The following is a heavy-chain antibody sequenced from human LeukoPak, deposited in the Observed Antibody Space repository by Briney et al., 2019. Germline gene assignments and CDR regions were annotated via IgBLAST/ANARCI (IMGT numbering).Heavy chain of an antibody. D-gene: IGHD1/OR15-1a*01. Sequence: SETLSLTCTVSGGSISSTTYFWGWIRQPPGKGLEWIGSIYYSGSTSYNPSLKSRVTISVDTSKNQFSLKLSSVTAADTAVYYCAREGMGIEAGTVDYWGQGTLVTVSS. V-gene: IGHV4-39*07. CDR3: AREGMGIEAGTVDY. CDR1: GGSISSTTYF. J-gene: IGHJ4*02. CDR2: IYYSGST.